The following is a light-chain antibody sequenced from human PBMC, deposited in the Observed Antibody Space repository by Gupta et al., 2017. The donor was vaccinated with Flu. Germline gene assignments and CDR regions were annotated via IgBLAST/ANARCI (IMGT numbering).Light chain of an antibody. Sequence: SSDLTQPPSLSVSPGQTARITCFGDAFAKQYAYWYHQKPGQAPGLLIYKDKEGPSGIPERFSGSGSGTTVTLPITGVRQAEDEADYFCQSADTTGDYDLFGGGTKLTVL. V-gene: IGLV3-25*02. CDR2: KDK. J-gene: IGLJ2*01. CDR3: QSADTTGDYDL. CDR1: AFAKQY.